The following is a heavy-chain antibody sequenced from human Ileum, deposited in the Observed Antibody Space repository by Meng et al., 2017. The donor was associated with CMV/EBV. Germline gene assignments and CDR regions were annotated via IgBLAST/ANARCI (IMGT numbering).Heavy chain of an antibody. CDR1: GYNFTSNN. V-gene: IGHV7-4-1*02. CDR2: IDTNTGNP. J-gene: IGHJ4*02. D-gene: IGHD1-26*01. CDR3: ARDGLSGRYFDY. Sequence: QVYLVQSGSELKKPGASVKVSCRASGYNFTSNNVIWVRQAPGQRPEWMGWIDTNTGNPTYAQGFTGRFVFSLDISVSTTYLQISSLKAEDTAVYYCARDGLSGRYFDYWGQGTLVTVSS.